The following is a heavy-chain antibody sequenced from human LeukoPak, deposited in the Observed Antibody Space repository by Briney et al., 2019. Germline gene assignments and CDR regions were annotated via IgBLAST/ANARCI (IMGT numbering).Heavy chain of an antibody. V-gene: IGHV3-23*01. CDR1: GFTFSSYA. CDR3: AKISSSWYSHFDY. Sequence: PGGSLRLSCAASGFTFSSYAMSWVRQAPGKGLEWVSAISGSGGSTYYADSVKGRFTVSRDNSKNTLYLQMNSLRAEDTAVYYCAKISSSWYSHFDYWGQGTLVTVSS. D-gene: IGHD6-13*01. CDR2: ISGSGGST. J-gene: IGHJ4*02.